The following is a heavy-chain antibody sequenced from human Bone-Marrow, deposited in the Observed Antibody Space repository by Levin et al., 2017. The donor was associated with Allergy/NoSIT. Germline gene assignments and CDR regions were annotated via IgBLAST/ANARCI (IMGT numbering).Heavy chain of an antibody. Sequence: SGFTFSNSWMSWVRQAPGKGLEWVANIKEDGSEKYYVDSVKGRFTISRDNAKNSLFVQMNSLRVEDTAVYYCARDQFRRATIGARWFDPWGQGTLVTVSS. J-gene: IGHJ5*02. V-gene: IGHV3-7*01. CDR3: ARDQFRRATIGARWFDP. CDR2: IKEDGSEK. D-gene: IGHD5-24*01. CDR1: GFTFSNSW.